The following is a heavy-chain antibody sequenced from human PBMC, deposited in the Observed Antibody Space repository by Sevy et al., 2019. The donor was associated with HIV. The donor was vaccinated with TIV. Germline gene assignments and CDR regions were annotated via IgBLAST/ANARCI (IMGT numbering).Heavy chain of an antibody. V-gene: IGHV3-7*01. CDR2: IKQDESEK. CDR1: GFTVGTYW. J-gene: IGHJ6*02. D-gene: IGHD2-2*01. CDR3: ARDLIVPTGMFYYGMDV. Sequence: GGSLRLSCAASGFTVGTYWMSWVRLAPGKGLQWVASIKQDESEKNYVDSVKGRFTISRDNAKNSLALQMNSLRAEDTAVYYCARDLIVPTGMFYYGMDVWGQGTTVTVSS.